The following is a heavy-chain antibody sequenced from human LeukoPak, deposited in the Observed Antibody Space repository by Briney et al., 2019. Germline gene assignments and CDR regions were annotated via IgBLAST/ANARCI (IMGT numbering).Heavy chain of an antibody. CDR3: ASATLRCSGGSCYAMDV. J-gene: IGHJ6*04. D-gene: IGHD2-15*01. CDR1: GYTFTGYY. V-gene: IGHV1-2*02. Sequence: ASVKVSCKASGYTFTGYYMHWVRQAPGQGLEWMGWINPNSGGTNYAQKFQGRVTMTRDTSISTAYMELSSLRSEDTAVYYCASATLRCSGGSCYAMDVWGKGTTVTVSS. CDR2: INPNSGGT.